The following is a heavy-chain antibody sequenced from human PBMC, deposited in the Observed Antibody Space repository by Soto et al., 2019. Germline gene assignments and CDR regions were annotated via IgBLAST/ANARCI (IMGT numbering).Heavy chain of an antibody. Sequence: EVQLVESGGGLVQPGGSLGLSCVASGFIFNSYSMNWVRQAPGKGLEWISYINSGSTSVFYADSVKGRFNISRDNAKNSLYLQRNSLRAEDTAVYYCGSSASPDAYWGQGTLVTVSS. CDR1: GFIFNSYS. CDR2: INSGSTSV. D-gene: IGHD3-22*01. CDR3: GSSASPDAY. J-gene: IGHJ4*02. V-gene: IGHV3-48*01.